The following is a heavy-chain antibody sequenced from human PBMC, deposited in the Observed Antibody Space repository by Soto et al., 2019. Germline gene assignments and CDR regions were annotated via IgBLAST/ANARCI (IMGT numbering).Heavy chain of an antibody. CDR2: ISSGGSDV. CDR3: ARGRDNPTDY. V-gene: IGHV3-21*01. J-gene: IGHJ4*02. Sequence: EVQLVESGGGLVKPGGSLRLSCAASGFTFSSYTIHWVRQAPGKGLEWVSSISSGGSDVYYADSVKGRFTISRDNAKNSLYLQMNSLRAADTAVYYCARGRDNPTDYWGQGTLVTVSS. CDR1: GFTFSSYT. D-gene: IGHD1-1*01.